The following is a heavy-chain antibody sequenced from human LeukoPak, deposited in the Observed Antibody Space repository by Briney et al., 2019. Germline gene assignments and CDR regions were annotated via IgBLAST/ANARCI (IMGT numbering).Heavy chain of an antibody. CDR2: INHSGST. V-gene: IGHV4-34*01. CDR3: ARGITMVRGVPSKYYFDY. CDR1: GXSFSGYY. Sequence: SETLSLTCAVYGXSFSGYYWSWIRQPPGKGQEWIGEINHSGSTNYNPSLKSRVTISVDTSKNQFSLKLSSVTAADTAVYYCARGITMVRGVPSKYYFDYWGQGTLVTVSS. D-gene: IGHD3-10*01. J-gene: IGHJ4*02.